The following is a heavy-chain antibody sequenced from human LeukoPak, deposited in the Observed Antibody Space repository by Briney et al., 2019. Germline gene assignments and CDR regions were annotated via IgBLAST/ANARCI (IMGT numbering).Heavy chain of an antibody. V-gene: IGHV3-21*01. J-gene: IGHJ6*03. D-gene: IGHD5-18*01. Sequence: GGSLRLSCAASGFTFSSYSMNWVRQAPGKGLEWVSSISSSSSYIYYADSVKGRFTISRDNAKNSLYLQMNSLRAEDTAVYYCARLRGYSYGFYYYYMDVWGKGTTVTVSS. CDR3: ARLRGYSYGFYYYYMDV. CDR2: ISSSSSYI. CDR1: GFTFSSYS.